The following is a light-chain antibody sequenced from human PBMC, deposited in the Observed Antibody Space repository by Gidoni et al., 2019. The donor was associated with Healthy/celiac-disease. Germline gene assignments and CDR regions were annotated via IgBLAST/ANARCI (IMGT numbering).Light chain of an antibody. V-gene: IGLV1-47*02. Sequence: QSVLPQPPSASGTPGQRVTISCSGSSSNIGSNYVYWYQQLPGTAPKLLISSNNQRPSGVPDRFSGSKSGTSASLAISGLRSEDEADYYCAAWDDSLSVPWVFGGGTKLTVL. CDR3: AAWDDSLSVPWV. CDR1: SSNIGSNY. CDR2: SNN. J-gene: IGLJ3*02.